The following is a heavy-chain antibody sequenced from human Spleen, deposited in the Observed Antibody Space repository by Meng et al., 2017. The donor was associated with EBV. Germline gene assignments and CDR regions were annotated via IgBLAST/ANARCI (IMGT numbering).Heavy chain of an antibody. CDR3: AHSGDQVTIDY. J-gene: IGHJ4*02. D-gene: IGHD3-10*01. V-gene: IGHV2-5*02. Sequence: QITLKESGPSLVTPTQTLTLTCTFSGFSLSTSGVGVGWIRQPPGKALEWLALIYWDDDKRYSPSLKSRVTITKDTPKNQVVLTMTNMDPVDTATYYCAHSGDQVTIDYWGQGTLVTVSS. CDR1: GFSLSTSGVG. CDR2: IYWDDDK.